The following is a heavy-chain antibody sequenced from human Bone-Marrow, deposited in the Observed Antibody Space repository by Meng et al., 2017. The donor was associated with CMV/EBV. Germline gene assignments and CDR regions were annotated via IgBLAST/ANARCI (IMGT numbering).Heavy chain of an antibody. CDR3: ARVPRGQTGAYDY. CDR1: GFTFSDYY. CDR2: ISNSGSNI. J-gene: IGHJ4*02. Sequence: GESLKISCAASGFTFSDYYMTWIRQAPGKGLEWVSFISNSGSNIYYADSVKGRFTISRDNAKNSLYLQMSSLRAEDTAVYYCARVPRGQTGAYDYWGQGNLVTVSS. D-gene: IGHD3-10*01. V-gene: IGHV3-11*04.